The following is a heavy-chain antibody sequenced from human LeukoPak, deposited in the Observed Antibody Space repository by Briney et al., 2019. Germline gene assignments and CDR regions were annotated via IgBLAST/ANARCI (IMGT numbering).Heavy chain of an antibody. CDR3: ASGQLLITESPFDY. D-gene: IGHD3-22*01. CDR1: GDSISSFY. CDR2: IYTSGST. Sequence: SETLSLTCTVSGDSISSFYWSWIRQPAGKGLEWIGRIYTSGSTNYNPSLKSRVTMSVDTSKNQFSLKLSSVTAADTAVYYCASGQLLITESPFDYWGQGTLVTVSS. J-gene: IGHJ4*02. V-gene: IGHV4-4*07.